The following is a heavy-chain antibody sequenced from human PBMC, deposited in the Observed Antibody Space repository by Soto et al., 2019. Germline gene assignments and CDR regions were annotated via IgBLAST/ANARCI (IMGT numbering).Heavy chain of an antibody. V-gene: IGHV1-8*02. CDR2: MNPYNGDT. CDR1: GYTFTTYD. D-gene: IGHD7-27*01. J-gene: IGHJ4*02. CDR3: ARNRRETGDFDY. Sequence: QVQLVPSGAAVKKPGASVKVSCPASGYTFTTYDVNWMRQSTGQGPAWLGWMNPYNGDTGYAQKFQGRVTLTRDTSMNTAYLELSSLTYEDTAVYYCARNRRETGDFDYWGQGTMVTVSS.